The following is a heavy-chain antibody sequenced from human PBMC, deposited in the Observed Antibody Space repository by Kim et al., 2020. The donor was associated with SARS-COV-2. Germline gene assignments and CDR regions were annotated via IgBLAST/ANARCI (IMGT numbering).Heavy chain of an antibody. CDR3: ARMRAEERWLQLGYYFDY. J-gene: IGHJ4*02. V-gene: IGHV4-34*01. CDR1: GGSFSGYY. Sequence: SETLSLTCAVYGGSFSGYYWSWIRQPPGKGLEWIGEINHSGSTNYNPSLKSRVTISVDTSKNQFSLKLSSVTAADTAVYYCARMRAEERWLQLGYYFDYWGQGTLVTVSS. CDR2: INHSGST. D-gene: IGHD5-12*01.